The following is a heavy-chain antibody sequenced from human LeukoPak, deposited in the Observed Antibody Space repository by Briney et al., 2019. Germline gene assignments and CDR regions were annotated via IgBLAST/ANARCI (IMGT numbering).Heavy chain of an antibody. J-gene: IGHJ4*02. D-gene: IGHD6-13*01. V-gene: IGHV4-39*02. CDR3: ARRSGPYSSSWFDY. Sequence: SETLSLTCTVSGGSISSSSYYWGWIRQPPGKGLEWIGSIYYSGSTSYNPSLKSRVIVSLDTSKNHFSLKLNSVTAADTAVYYCARRSGPYSSSWFDYWGQGTLVTVSS. CDR2: IYYSGST. CDR1: GGSISSSSYY.